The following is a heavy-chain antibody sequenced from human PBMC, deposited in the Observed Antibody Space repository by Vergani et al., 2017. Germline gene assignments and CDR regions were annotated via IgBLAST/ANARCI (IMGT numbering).Heavy chain of an antibody. J-gene: IGHJ2*01. V-gene: IGHV3-48*01. Sequence: EVQLVESGGGLVQPGGSLRLSCAASGFTFSSYSMNWVRQAPGKGLEWVSYISSSSSTIYYADSVKGRFTISRDNAKNSLYLQMNSLRAEDTAVYYCARPYIDYGDFWYFDLWGRGTLVTVSS. CDR3: ARPYIDYGDFWYFDL. CDR1: GFTFSSYS. CDR2: ISSSSSTI. D-gene: IGHD4-17*01.